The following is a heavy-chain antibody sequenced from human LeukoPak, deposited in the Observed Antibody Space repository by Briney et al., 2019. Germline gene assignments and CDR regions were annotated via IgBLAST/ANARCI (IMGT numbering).Heavy chain of an antibody. J-gene: IGHJ4*02. D-gene: IGHD3-16*01. V-gene: IGHV3-21*01. Sequence: PGGALRLSFGAPGFPFSCHSMKWVRQAPGKGVEWVSSISSSSSCIYYADSVKGRFTISRDNAKNSLYLQMNSLRAEDTAVYYCARDRFGRYFDFWGQGTLVTVFS. CDR3: ARDRFGRYFDF. CDR1: GFPFSCHS. CDR2: ISSSSSCI.